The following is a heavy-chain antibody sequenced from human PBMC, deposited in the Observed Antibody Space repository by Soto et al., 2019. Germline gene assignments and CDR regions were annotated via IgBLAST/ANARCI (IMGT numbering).Heavy chain of an antibody. CDR3: ARDQSGTGYYVDWFDP. V-gene: IGHV1-2*04. Sequence: ASVKVSCKASGYTFTGYYMHWVRQAPGQGLEWMGWIDPNSGGTNYAQKLQGWVTMTRDTSTSTAYMELSRLRSDDTAVYYCARDQSGTGYYVDWFDPWGQG. CDR2: IDPNSGGT. CDR1: GYTFTGYY. D-gene: IGHD3-10*02. J-gene: IGHJ5*02.